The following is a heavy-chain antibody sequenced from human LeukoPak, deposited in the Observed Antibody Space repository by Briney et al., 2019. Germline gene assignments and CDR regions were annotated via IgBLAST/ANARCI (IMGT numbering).Heavy chain of an antibody. CDR2: IIPIFGTT. Sequence: SVKVSCKASGGTFSSYAISWVRQAPGQGLEWMGGIIPIFGTTNYAQKFQGRVTITTDESTRTAYMELSSLRSEDTAVYYCARENRFSSTDWCDPWGQGTLVTVSS. V-gene: IGHV1-69*05. CDR3: ARENRFSSTDWCDP. D-gene: IGHD6-13*01. CDR1: GGTFSSYA. J-gene: IGHJ5*02.